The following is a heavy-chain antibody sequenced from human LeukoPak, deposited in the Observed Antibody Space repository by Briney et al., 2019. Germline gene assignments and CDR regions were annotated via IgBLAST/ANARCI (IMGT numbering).Heavy chain of an antibody. V-gene: IGHV3-30*18. Sequence: GGSLRLSCAASGFTFSSYGMHWVRQAPGKGLEWVAVISYDGSNKYYADSVKGRFTISRDNSKNTLYLQMNSLRAEDTAVYYCAKGLMVRGVMYYYYYMDVWGKGTTVTVSS. CDR2: ISYDGSNK. CDR1: GFTFSSYG. D-gene: IGHD3-10*01. J-gene: IGHJ6*03. CDR3: AKGLMVRGVMYYYYYMDV.